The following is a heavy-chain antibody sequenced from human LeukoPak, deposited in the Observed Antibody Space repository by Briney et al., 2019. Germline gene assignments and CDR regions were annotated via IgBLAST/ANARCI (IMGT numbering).Heavy chain of an antibody. CDR1: GASTSGYY. Sequence: SSETLSLTCTVSGASTSGYYWSWIRQPPGKGLEWIGHIYSSGTTNYNPSLKSRVTISVDTSTSQFSLKLSSVTAADTAVYYCARDRPFGVWGQGTLVTVSS. J-gene: IGHJ4*02. CDR3: ARDRPFGV. V-gene: IGHV4-59*01. D-gene: IGHD3-10*01. CDR2: IYSSGTT.